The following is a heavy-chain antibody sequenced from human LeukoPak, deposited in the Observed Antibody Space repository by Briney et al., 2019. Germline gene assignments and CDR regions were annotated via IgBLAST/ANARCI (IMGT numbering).Heavy chain of an antibody. CDR2: INPSGGST. Sequence: ASVKVSCKASGYTFTSYYMHWVRQAPGQGLEWVGIINPSGGSTSYAQKFQGRVTMTRDTSTSTVYMELSSLRSEDTAVYYCARDSEISIVVVTAAPFDYWGQGTLVTVSS. D-gene: IGHD2-21*02. CDR3: ARDSEISIVVVTAAPFDY. J-gene: IGHJ4*02. V-gene: IGHV1-46*01. CDR1: GYTFTSYY.